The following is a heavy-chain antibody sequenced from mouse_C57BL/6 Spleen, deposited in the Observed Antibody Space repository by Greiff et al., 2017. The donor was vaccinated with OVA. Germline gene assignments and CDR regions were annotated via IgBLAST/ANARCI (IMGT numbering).Heavy chain of an antibody. CDR2: INPGSGGT. CDR3: ARRDAYDGDY. Sequence: VKLQESGAELVRPGTSVKVSCKASGYAFTNYLIEWVKQRPGQGLEWIGVINPGSGGTNYNEKFKGKATLTADKSSSTAYMQLSSLTSEDSAVYFGARRDAYDGDYWGQGTTLTVSS. J-gene: IGHJ2*01. CDR1: GYAFTNYL. D-gene: IGHD2-2*01. V-gene: IGHV1-54*01.